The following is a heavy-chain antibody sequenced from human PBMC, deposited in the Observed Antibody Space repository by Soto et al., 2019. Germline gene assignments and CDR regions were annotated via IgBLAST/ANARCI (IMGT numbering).Heavy chain of an antibody. CDR3: WARYSSSWSVFDP. V-gene: IGHV3-23*01. CDR1: GFTFNNYA. CDR2: IGGGGGST. D-gene: IGHD6-13*01. J-gene: IGHJ5*02. Sequence: GGSLRLSCTASGFTFNNYAMNWVRQAPGKGLEWVSVIGGGGGSTYYAASVKGRFTISRDNSKNTLYLQMSSLRADDTAVYYFWARYSSSWSVFDPWGKGTLVTVSS.